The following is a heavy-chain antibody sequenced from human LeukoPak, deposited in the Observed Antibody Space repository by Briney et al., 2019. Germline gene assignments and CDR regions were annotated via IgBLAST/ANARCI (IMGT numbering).Heavy chain of an antibody. V-gene: IGHV3-74*01. CDR1: GFTLRSYW. CDR3: ARDGGPTSFDY. J-gene: IGHJ4*02. Sequence: GGFLRLSCAASGFTLRSYWMHWVRQAPGKGLVWVSRINSDGSSTSYADSVKGRFTISRDNAKNTLYLQMNSLRAEDTAVYYCARDGGPTSFDYWGQGTLVTVSS. CDR2: INSDGSST.